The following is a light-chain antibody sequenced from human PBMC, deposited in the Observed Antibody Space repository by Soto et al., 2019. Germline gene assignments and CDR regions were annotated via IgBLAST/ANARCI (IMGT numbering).Light chain of an antibody. CDR1: QSIRSW. CDR3: QQYNSYSMYT. CDR2: MAS. J-gene: IGKJ2*01. Sequence: DIQMTQSPSTLSASVGDRVTITCRASQSIRSWLAWYQQKPGKAPKLLIYMASSLESGVPSRFSGSGSGTEFTLTISSLQPDDFATYYCQQYNSYSMYTFGQGTKLEIK. V-gene: IGKV1-5*03.